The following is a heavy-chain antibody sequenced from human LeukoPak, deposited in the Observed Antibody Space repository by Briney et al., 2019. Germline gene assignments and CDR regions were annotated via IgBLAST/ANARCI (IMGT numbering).Heavy chain of an antibody. CDR1: GCTFSSYA. Sequence: QPGRSLRLSCADSGCTFSSYAMHWVRQAPGKGLEWVAVISYDGRDKYYADSVKGRVTISRDNSKNTLYLQMNSLRAEDTAVYYCARDQRRYRNGLPYYYYYGMDVWGQGTTVTVSS. J-gene: IGHJ6*02. D-gene: IGHD5-18*01. CDR2: ISYDGRDK. CDR3: ARDQRRYRNGLPYYYYYGMDV. V-gene: IGHV3-30*04.